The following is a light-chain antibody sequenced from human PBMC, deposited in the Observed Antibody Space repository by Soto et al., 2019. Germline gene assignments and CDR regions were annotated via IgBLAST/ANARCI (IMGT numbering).Light chain of an antibody. Sequence: SVLTQPASVSGSPGQSITISCTGTSSDVGTYNYVSWYQHHPGKAPKLIIYEVSNRPSGVSNRFSGSKSGSTASLTISGLQAEDEDDYHCTSYTRDTALVFGTGTKLTVL. CDR2: EVS. J-gene: IGLJ1*01. CDR3: TSYTRDTALV. CDR1: SSDVGTYNY. V-gene: IGLV2-14*01.